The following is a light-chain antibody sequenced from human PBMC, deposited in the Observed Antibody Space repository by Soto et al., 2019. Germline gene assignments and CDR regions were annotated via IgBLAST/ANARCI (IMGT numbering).Light chain of an antibody. CDR2: KAT. V-gene: IGKV1-5*03. CDR1: QTISSR. Sequence: DIQMTQSPSSLSASVGARVTITCRASQTISSRLAWYQQKPGQAPKLLIYKATNLQTGVASRFSGSGSGTEFSLTISSLQPDDFAVYYCQQYNEFQYTFGQGTRLDI. J-gene: IGKJ2*01. CDR3: QQYNEFQYT.